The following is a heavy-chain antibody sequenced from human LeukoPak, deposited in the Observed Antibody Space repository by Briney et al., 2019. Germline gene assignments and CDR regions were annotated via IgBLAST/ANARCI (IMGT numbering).Heavy chain of an antibody. D-gene: IGHD5-12*01. CDR3: ARSPRYSGYDYGSDY. CDR2: INHSGRT. V-gene: IGHV4-34*01. J-gene: IGHJ4*02. CDR1: GGSFSAYY. Sequence: SETLSLTCAVYGGSFSAYYWSWIRQPPGKGLEWIGEINHSGRTNYNASLKSRVTISVDTSKNQFSLKMSYVTAADTAVYYCARSPRYSGYDYGSDYWGRGILVTVSS.